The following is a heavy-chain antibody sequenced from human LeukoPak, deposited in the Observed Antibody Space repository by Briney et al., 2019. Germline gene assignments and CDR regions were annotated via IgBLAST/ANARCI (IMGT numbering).Heavy chain of an antibody. CDR3: ARGRGPWVY. V-gene: IGHV4-59*08. J-gene: IGHJ4*02. CDR1: GGSITNYY. D-gene: IGHD1-26*01. Sequence: SETLSLTCTVSGGSITNYYWSWIRQSPGKGLEWIGFINNSGSPNYNPSLKGRVSILVDTSKKQFSLKLTSVTAADTAVYFCARGRGPWVYWGQGTLVTVSS. CDR2: INNSGSP.